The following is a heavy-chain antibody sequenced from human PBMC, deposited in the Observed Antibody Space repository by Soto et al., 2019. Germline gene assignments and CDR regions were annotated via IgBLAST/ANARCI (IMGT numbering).Heavy chain of an antibody. V-gene: IGHV1-18*04. CDR3: ARKSSGSSWYEVGYYYGMDV. CDR2: ISAYNGNT. J-gene: IGHJ6*02. CDR1: GYTFTSYG. D-gene: IGHD6-13*01. Sequence: QVQLVQSGAEVKKPGASVKVSCKASGYTFTSYGISWVRQAPGQGLEWMGWISAYNGNTNYAQKLQGRVTMTTDTCSGTAYLEVGSVRSDDTAVYSCARKSSGSSWYEVGYYYGMDVWGRGTTVTVS.